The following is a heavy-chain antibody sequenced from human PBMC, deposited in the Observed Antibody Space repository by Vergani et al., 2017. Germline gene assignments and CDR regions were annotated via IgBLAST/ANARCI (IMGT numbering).Heavy chain of an antibody. CDR1: GGSINTGAYY. D-gene: IGHD3-9*01. CDR2: VYTSGST. J-gene: IGHJ4*02. V-gene: IGHV4-61*02. CDR3: ARRSGIVYDIFSGTQYFFDF. Sequence: QVQLQESGPHLVRPSQTLSLTCTVSGGSINTGAYYWSWIRQPAGKGLEWIGRVYTSGSTNYNPSLKSRVTMSVDTSKNQISLKLSSVTAADTAVYYCARRSGIVYDIFSGTQYFFDFWGQGTLVTVSS.